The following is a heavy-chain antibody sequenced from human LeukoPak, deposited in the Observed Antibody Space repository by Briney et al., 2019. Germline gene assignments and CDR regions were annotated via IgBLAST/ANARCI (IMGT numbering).Heavy chain of an antibody. J-gene: IGHJ3*02. Sequence: SETLSLTCTVSGGSISSYYWSWIRQPPGKGLEWIGYIYYSGSTNYNPSLKSRVTISVDTSKNQFSLKLSSVTAADTAVYYCARDAHSSSWYLGFAFDIWGQGTMVTVSS. V-gene: IGHV4-59*01. CDR3: ARDAHSSSWYLGFAFDI. CDR1: GGSISSYY. CDR2: IYYSGST. D-gene: IGHD6-13*01.